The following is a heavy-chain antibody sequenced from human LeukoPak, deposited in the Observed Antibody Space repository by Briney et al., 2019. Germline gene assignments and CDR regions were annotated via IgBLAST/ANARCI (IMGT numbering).Heavy chain of an antibody. CDR1: GFTFSSYW. D-gene: IGHD2-2*02. Sequence: GGSLRLSCAASGFTFSSYWMSWVRQARGKGLEWVANIKQDGSEKYYVDSVKGRITISRDNAKKSLYLQMNSLRAEDTAVYYCARDRFVYTHWGQGTLVTVSS. J-gene: IGHJ4*02. CDR2: IKQDGSEK. CDR3: ARDRFVYTH. V-gene: IGHV3-7*01.